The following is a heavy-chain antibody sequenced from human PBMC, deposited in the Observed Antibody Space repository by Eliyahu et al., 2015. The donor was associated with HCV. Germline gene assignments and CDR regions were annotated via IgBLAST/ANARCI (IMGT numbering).Heavy chain of an antibody. CDR1: GFXFSSXW. V-gene: IGHV3-7*01. J-gene: IGHJ4*02. D-gene: IGHD3-22*01. CDR3: ARNYDSSGTTVDYFDY. CDR2: IKQDGSEK. Sequence: EVQLVESGGGLVQPGGSLRLSCAASGFXFSSXWMSWVRQAPGKGLEGVANIKQDGSEKYYVDSVKGRFTISRDNAKNSLYLQMNSLRAEDTAVYYCARNYDSSGTTVDYFDYWGQGTLVTVSS.